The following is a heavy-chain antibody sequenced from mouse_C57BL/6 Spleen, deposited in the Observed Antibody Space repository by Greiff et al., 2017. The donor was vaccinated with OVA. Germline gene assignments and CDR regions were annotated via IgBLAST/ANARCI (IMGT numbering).Heavy chain of an antibody. V-gene: IGHV2-2*01. CDR2: IWRGGST. CDR3: ARNSHAMDY. J-gene: IGHJ4*01. CDR1: GFSLTSYG. Sequence: QVQLQQSGPGLVQPSQSLSITCTVSGFSLTSYGVHWVRQSPGKGLEWLGVIWRGGSTDYNAAFISRLIISKDNSKSQVFFKMNSLQADDTAIYYCARNSHAMDYWGQGTSVTVSS.